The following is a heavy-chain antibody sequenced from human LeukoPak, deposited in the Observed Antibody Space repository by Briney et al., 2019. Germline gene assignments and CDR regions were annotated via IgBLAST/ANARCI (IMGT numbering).Heavy chain of an antibody. V-gene: IGHV3-9*01. D-gene: IGHD6-13*01. CDR2: ISWNSGSI. J-gene: IGHJ6*01. CDR1: GFTFDDYA. Sequence: PGGSLRLSCAASGFTFDDYAMHWVRQAPGKGLEWVSGISWNSGSIGYADSVKGRFTISRDNAKNSLYLQMNSLRAEDTAFYYCAKDIRSSWDDLYYYYYGMDVWGQGTTVTVSS. CDR3: AKDIRSSWDDLYYYYYGMDV.